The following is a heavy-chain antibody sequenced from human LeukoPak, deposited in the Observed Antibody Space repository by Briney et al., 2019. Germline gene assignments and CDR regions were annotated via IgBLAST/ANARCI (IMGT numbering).Heavy chain of an antibody. J-gene: IGHJ4*02. Sequence: ETLSLTCTVSGGSVSSGSYYWSWIRQPPGKGLEWVANIKQDGSEKYYVDSVKGRFTISRDNAKNSLYLQMNSLRAEVTAVYYCARGYGNYGYWGQGTLVTVSS. CDR2: IKQDGSEK. CDR3: ARGYGNYGY. CDR1: GGSVSSGSYY. D-gene: IGHD4-11*01. V-gene: IGHV3-7*01.